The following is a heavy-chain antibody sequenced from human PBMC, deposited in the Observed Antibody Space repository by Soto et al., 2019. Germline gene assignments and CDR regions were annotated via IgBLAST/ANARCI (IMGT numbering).Heavy chain of an antibody. CDR2: IWYDGSNK. D-gene: IGHD2-15*01. V-gene: IGHV3-33*08. J-gene: IGHJ6*02. Sequence: QVQLVESGGGVVQPGRSLRLSCAASGFTFSSYGMHWVRQAPGKGLEWVAVIWYDGSNKYYADSVKGRFTISRDNSKNTLYLQMNSLRAEDTAVYYCARRKSFSLRYYYYYGMDVWGQGTTVTVSS. CDR3: ARRKSFSLRYYYYYGMDV. CDR1: GFTFSSYG.